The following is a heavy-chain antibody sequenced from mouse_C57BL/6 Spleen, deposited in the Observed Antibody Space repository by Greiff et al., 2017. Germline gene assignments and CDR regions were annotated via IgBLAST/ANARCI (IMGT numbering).Heavy chain of an antibody. CDR1: GYTFTGYW. CDR3: ARPEIYYDDHWYFDV. V-gene: IGHV1-9*01. J-gene: IGHJ1*03. CDR2: ILPGSGST. D-gene: IGHD2-13*01. Sequence: VQLQQSGAELMKPGASVKLSCKATGYTFTGYWIEWVKQRPGHGLEWIGEILPGSGSTNYNEKFKGKATFTADTSSNAAYMQISSLTTEDSSIYYCARPEIYYDDHWYFDVWGTGTTVTVSS.